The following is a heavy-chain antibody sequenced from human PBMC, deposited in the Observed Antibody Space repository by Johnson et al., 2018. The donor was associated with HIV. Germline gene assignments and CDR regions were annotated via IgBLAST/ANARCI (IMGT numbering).Heavy chain of an antibody. CDR3: ARDPLTLTTTLDAFDL. J-gene: IGHJ3*01. D-gene: IGHD4-17*01. CDR2: ISYDGSNK. CDR1: GFIFSSYG. V-gene: IGHV3-30*03. Sequence: QVQLVESGGGVVQPGRSLRLSCAASGFIFSSYGMHWVRQAPGKGLAWVAVISYDGSNKYYADSVKGRLTISRDNSKNTLSLQMNNLRAEDTAVYYCARDPLTLTTTLDAFDLWGQGTMVTVSS.